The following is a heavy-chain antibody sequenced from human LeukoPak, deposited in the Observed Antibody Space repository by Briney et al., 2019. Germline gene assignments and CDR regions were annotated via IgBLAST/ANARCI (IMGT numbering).Heavy chain of an antibody. V-gene: IGHV3-23*01. CDR3: AKEKGISYTYEFDY. Sequence: GGSLRLSCAASGFTFANYAMTWVRQAPGKGLDWVSLISGSGSNTYYTDSVQGRFTISRDNSRNTLYLQMSSLRAEDTAIYYCAKEKGISYTYEFDYWGQGALVTVSS. D-gene: IGHD3-16*01. CDR1: GFTFANYA. CDR2: ISGSGSNT. J-gene: IGHJ4*02.